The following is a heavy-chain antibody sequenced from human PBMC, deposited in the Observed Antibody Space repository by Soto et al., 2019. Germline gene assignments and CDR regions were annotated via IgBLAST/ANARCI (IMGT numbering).Heavy chain of an antibody. Sequence: GASVKVSCKASGYTFTCYAISWARHSPGQGLEWMGWISAYNGNTNYAQKLQGRVTMTTDTSTSTAYMELRSLRSDDTAVYYCARANYYGSGSYGYWGQGTLVTVSS. D-gene: IGHD3-10*01. J-gene: IGHJ4*02. CDR2: ISAYNGNT. CDR1: GYTFTCYA. V-gene: IGHV1-18*01. CDR3: ARANYYGSGSYGY.